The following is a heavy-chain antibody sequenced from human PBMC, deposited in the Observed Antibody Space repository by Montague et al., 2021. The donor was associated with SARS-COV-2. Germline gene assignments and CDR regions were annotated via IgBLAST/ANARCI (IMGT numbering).Heavy chain of an antibody. Sequence: SETRGINCTFSGGSISTIVNFWGWIRQPPGKGLEWIGSISYTGSTYHNPSLKSRVTMSVDTSKNQFSLKLNSVTAADTAVYYCARSGDPGTTVTYLYWGQGTLVTVSS. V-gene: IGHV4-39*07. J-gene: IGHJ4*02. CDR2: ISYTGST. D-gene: IGHD4-11*01. CDR3: ARSGDPGTTVTYLY. CDR1: GGSISTIVNF.